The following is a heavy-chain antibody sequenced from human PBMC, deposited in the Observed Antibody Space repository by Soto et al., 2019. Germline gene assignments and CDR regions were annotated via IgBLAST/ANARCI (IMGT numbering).Heavy chain of an antibody. CDR3: ARDCNDTACYGFDV. CDR1: GYSFITSY. V-gene: IGHV1-2*02. D-gene: IGHD3-22*01. CDR2: INPNSGGSDGR. Sequence: QVQLVQSGAEVGKPGASVKLSCKASGYSFITSYIHWVRQAPGRGPEWLGWINPNSGGSDGRKNAQKFQGRVTLPTDTSISTAYMELTGLKSDDTAVYFCARDCNDTACYGFDVWGQGTTVTVTS. J-gene: IGHJ6*02.